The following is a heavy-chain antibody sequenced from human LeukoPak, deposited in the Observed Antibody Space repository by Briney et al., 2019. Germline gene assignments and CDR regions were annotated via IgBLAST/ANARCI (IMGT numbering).Heavy chain of an antibody. J-gene: IGHJ5*02. CDR3: ARGVDDSHSGWFDP. D-gene: IGHD3-22*01. CDR1: GGTFSSYA. V-gene: IGHV1-69*13. Sequence: PWASVKVSCKASGGTFSSYAISWVRQAPGQGLEWMGGIIPIFGTANYAQKFQGRVTITADESTSTAYMELSSLRSEDTAVYYCARGVDDSHSGWFDPWGQGTLVTVSS. CDR2: IIPIFGTA.